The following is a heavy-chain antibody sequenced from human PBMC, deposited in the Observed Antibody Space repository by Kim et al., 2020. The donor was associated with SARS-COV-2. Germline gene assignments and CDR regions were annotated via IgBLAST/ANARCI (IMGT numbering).Heavy chain of an antibody. CDR2: IWYDGSNK. J-gene: IGHJ6*02. Sequence: GGSLRLSCAASGFTFSSYGMHWVRQAPGKGLEWVAVIWYDGSNKYYADSVKGRFTISRDNSKNTLYLQMNSLRAEDTAVYYCAKKGAPGGPHSSSWPRYYYYYGMDVWGQGTTVTVSS. D-gene: IGHD6-13*01. CDR1: GFTFSSYG. CDR3: AKKGAPGGPHSSSWPRYYYYYGMDV. V-gene: IGHV3-33*06.